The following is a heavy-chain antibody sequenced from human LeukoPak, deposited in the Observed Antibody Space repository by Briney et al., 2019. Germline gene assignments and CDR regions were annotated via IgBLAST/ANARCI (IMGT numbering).Heavy chain of an antibody. CDR1: GGSFSGYY. J-gene: IGHJ3*02. Sequence: SETLSLTCTVYGGSFSGYYWSWIRQPAGKGLEWIGRIYTSGSTNYNPSLKSRVTMSVDTSKNQFSLKLSSVTAADTAVHYCARGPDIVATISAFDIWGQGTMVTVSS. D-gene: IGHD5-12*01. CDR3: ARGPDIVATISAFDI. CDR2: IYTSGST. V-gene: IGHV4-4*07.